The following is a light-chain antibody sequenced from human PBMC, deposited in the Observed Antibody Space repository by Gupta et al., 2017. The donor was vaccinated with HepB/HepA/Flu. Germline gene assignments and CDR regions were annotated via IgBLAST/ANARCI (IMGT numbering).Light chain of an antibody. V-gene: IGKV3-11*01. CDR3: QQRSNCSMCS. Sequence: EIVLTQSPATLSLSPGERATLSCRASQSVSSYLAWYQQKPGQAPRLLIYDASNRATGIPARFSGSGSGTDFTLTISSLEPEDFAVYYCQQRSNCSMCSFGQGTKLEIK. J-gene: IGKJ2*04. CDR2: DAS. CDR1: QSVSSY.